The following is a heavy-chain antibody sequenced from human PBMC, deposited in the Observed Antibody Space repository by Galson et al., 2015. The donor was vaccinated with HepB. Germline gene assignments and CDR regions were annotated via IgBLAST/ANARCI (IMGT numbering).Heavy chain of an antibody. J-gene: IGHJ4*02. V-gene: IGHV3-15*01. CDR2: IKSKTDGGTT. CDR1: GFTFSNAW. D-gene: IGHD6-19*01. CDR3: TTDQAFGSSGRYYFDY. Sequence: SLRLSCAASGFTFSNAWMSWVRQAPGKGLEWVGRIKSKTDGGTTDYAAPVKGRFTISRDDSKNTLYLQMNSLKTEDTAVYYCTTDQAFGSSGRYYFDYWGQGTLVTVSS.